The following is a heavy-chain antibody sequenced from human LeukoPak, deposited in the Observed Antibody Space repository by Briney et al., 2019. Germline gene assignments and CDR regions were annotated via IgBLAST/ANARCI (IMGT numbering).Heavy chain of an antibody. V-gene: IGHV3-30-3*01. J-gene: IGHJ4*02. D-gene: IGHD2-2*01. CDR1: AFTFSSYA. CDR2: LSYDGSKK. Sequence: GGSLRLSCKASAFTFSSYAMHWVRQAPGKGLEWVSFLSYDGSKKYYADSVKGRFTISRDNAKNSLYLQMNSLRAEDTAVYHCATGRSCTTCYLPDYWGQGTLVTVSS. CDR3: ATGRSCTTCYLPDY.